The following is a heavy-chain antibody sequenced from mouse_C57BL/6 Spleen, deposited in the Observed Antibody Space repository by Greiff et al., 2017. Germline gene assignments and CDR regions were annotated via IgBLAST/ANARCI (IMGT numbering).Heavy chain of an antibody. CDR2: IYPGSGST. CDR1: GYTFTSYW. J-gene: IGHJ1*03. D-gene: IGHD1-1*01. CDR3: ARRHGSSYEGYFDV. V-gene: IGHV1-55*01. Sequence: VQLQQPGAELVKPGASVKMSCKASGYTFTSYWITWVKQRPGQGLEWIGDIYPGSGSTNYNEKFKSKATLTVDTSSSTAYMQLSSLTSEDSAVYYCARRHGSSYEGYFDVWGTGTTVTVSS.